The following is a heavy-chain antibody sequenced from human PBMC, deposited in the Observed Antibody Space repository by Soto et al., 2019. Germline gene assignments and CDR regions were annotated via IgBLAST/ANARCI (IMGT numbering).Heavy chain of an antibody. D-gene: IGHD3-10*01. CDR3: ASIYGSGYRAFDY. Sequence: QVQLVQSGAEVKRPGSSVKVSCKASGDTFNFYSINWVRQAPGLGLEWMGRVNPIVSMSNYAQKFQGRVTMTADKSTSTAYMELSSLRSDDTAIYYCASIYGSGYRAFDYWGQGALVTVSS. V-gene: IGHV1-69*02. J-gene: IGHJ4*02. CDR2: VNPIVSMS. CDR1: GDTFNFYS.